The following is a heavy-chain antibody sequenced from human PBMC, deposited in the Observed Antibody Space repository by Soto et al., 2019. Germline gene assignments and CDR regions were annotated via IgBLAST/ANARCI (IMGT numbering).Heavy chain of an antibody. Sequence: SVKVSCKASGFTFTSSAVQWVRQARGQRPEWIGWIVVGSGNTNYAQKFQERVTITRDMSTSTAYMELSSLRSEDTAVYYCAASRNWVTGYYFDYWGQGTLVTVSS. J-gene: IGHJ4*02. CDR1: GFTFTSSA. CDR2: IVVGSGNT. V-gene: IGHV1-58*01. D-gene: IGHD7-27*01. CDR3: AASRNWVTGYYFDY.